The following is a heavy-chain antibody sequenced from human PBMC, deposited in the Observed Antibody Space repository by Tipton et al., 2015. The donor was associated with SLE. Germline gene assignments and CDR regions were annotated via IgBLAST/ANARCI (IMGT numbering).Heavy chain of an antibody. CDR3: ARFSRRGYYFDF. V-gene: IGHV4-34*10. CDR2: INPSGIT. Sequence: TLSLTCAVYGGSFSGYYWSWIRQPPGKGLEWIGEINPSGITNYNPSLKSRVTMSTDTSKNQFYLKVNSVTAADTAVYYCARFSRRGYYFDFWGQGTLVTVSS. CDR1: GGSFSGYY. J-gene: IGHJ4*02. D-gene: IGHD3-10*01.